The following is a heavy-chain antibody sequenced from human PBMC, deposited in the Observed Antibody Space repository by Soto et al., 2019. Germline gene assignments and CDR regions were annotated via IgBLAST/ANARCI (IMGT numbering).Heavy chain of an antibody. CDR2: VSGSDDST. CDR1: GFTFSSYP. J-gene: IGHJ4*02. Sequence: EVQLLESGGGLVQPGGSLSLSCAASGFTFSSYPLGWVRQAPGKGLEWVSVVSGSDDSTYYADSVKGRFTISRDNSKNTVYLQMNSLRAEDTAVYYCAKRSSSSTFDYWGQGTLVTVSS. CDR3: AKRSSSSTFDY. D-gene: IGHD6-6*01. V-gene: IGHV3-23*01.